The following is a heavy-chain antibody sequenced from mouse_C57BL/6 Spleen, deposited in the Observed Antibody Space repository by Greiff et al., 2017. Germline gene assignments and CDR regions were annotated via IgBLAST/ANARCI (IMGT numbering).Heavy chain of an antibody. J-gene: IGHJ4*01. CDR3: ARGWEDYAMDY. CDR2: ISDGGSYT. V-gene: IGHV5-4*03. CDR1: GFTFSSYA. Sequence: EVKLVESGGGLVKPGGSLKLSCAASGFTFSSYAMSWVRQTPEKRLEWVATISDGGSYTYYPDNVKGRFTISRYNAKNNLYLQMSHLKSEDTAMYYCARGWEDYAMDYWGQGTSVTVSS. D-gene: IGHD4-1*01.